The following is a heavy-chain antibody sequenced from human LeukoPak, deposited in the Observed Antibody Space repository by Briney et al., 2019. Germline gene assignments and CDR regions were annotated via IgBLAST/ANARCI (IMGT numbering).Heavy chain of an antibody. V-gene: IGHV4-59*01. CDR2: IYYSGST. J-gene: IGHJ4*02. D-gene: IGHD1-26*01. Sequence: SETLSLTYTVSGGSISTYYWSWIRQPPGKGLEWIGYIYYSGSTSYNPSLKSRVTISVDTSKNQFSLKLSSVTAADTAVYYCAREEALGSGSFDYWGQGTLVTVSS. CDR3: AREEALGSGSFDY. CDR1: GGSISTYY.